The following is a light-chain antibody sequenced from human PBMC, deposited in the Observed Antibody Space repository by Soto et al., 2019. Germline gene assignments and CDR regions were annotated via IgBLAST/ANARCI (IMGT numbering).Light chain of an antibody. CDR2: GAS. Sequence: DIQMTQSPSSLSASVGDRVTITCRASQSISSYLNWYQQKPGKAPKLLIYGASSLQSGVPSRFSGSGSATDFTLTISSLQPEDFATYYCQQSYSTPPTFGGGTKVEIK. CDR3: QQSYSTPPT. V-gene: IGKV1-39*01. J-gene: IGKJ4*01. CDR1: QSISSY.